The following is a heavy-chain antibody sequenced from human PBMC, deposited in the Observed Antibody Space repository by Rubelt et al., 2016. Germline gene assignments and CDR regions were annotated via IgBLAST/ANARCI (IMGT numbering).Heavy chain of an antibody. Sequence: EVQLVESGGGLVQPGGSLRLSCAASGFTFSDYYMAWIRQAPGKGLEWVSLIYSGTSTYYADSVKGRFTISRDDSKNTLYLQMNSLRAEDTAVYYCARGDSSSWYYYYYMDVWGKGTTVTVSS. J-gene: IGHJ6*03. CDR2: IYSGTST. CDR3: ARGDSSSWYYYYYMDV. V-gene: IGHV3-66*01. D-gene: IGHD6-13*01. CDR1: GFTFSDYY.